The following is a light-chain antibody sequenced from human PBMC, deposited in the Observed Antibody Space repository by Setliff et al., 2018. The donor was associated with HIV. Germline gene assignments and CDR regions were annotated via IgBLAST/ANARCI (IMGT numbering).Light chain of an antibody. CDR3: SSYAGSYTFV. J-gene: IGLJ1*01. CDR2: DVS. V-gene: IGLV2-11*01. CDR1: SSDVGGYNC. Sequence: QSALTQPRSVSGSPGQSVTISCTGTSSDVGGYNCVSWYQQHPGKAPKLMIYDVSKRPSGVPNRFSGSKSGNTASLTISGLQAEDEADYYCSSYAGSYTFVFGTGTKVTVL.